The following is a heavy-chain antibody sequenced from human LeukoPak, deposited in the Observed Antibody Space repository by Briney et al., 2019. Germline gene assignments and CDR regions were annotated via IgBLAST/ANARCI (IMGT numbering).Heavy chain of an antibody. D-gene: IGHD3-3*01. CDR3: AKVEALGGFWSGYPSYMDV. Sequence: GGSLRLSCAASGFTFSSSAMSWVRQAPGKGLEWVSSISGSGSGGSTYYADSVKGRFTISRDNSKNTLYLQMNSLRAEDTAVYYCAKVEALGGFWSGYPSYMDVWGKGTTVTVSS. CDR2: ISGSGSGGST. J-gene: IGHJ6*03. V-gene: IGHV3-23*01. CDR1: GFTFSSSA.